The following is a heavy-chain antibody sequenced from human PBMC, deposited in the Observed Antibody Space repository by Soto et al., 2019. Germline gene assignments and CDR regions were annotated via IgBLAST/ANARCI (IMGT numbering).Heavy chain of an antibody. CDR1: GFTFSSYA. Sequence: GGSLRLSCAASGFTFSSYAMGWVRQGPGKGLEWVAVVSIGGSTHYADSVRGRFTISRDNSKNTLSLQMNSLTAKDTAVYFCARRRGAGGHFDYWGQGALVTVSS. D-gene: IGHD2-15*01. V-gene: IGHV3-23*01. CDR3: ARRRGAGGHFDY. CDR2: VSIGGST. J-gene: IGHJ4*02.